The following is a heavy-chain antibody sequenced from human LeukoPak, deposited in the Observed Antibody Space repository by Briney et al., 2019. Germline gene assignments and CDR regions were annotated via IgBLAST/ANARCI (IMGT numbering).Heavy chain of an antibody. CDR1: GFTFSSFE. CDR2: ISSTGNTI. V-gene: IGHV3-48*03. Sequence: GGSLRLSCATSGFTFSSFEMNWVRQGPGKGLEWVSYISSTGNTIYYADSVKGRFTISRDNAKSSLYLRMNSLRAEDTAVYYCARDSSGNFIPDYSDYWGQGTLVTVSS. D-gene: IGHD3-10*01. CDR3: ARDSSGNFIPDYSDY. J-gene: IGHJ4*02.